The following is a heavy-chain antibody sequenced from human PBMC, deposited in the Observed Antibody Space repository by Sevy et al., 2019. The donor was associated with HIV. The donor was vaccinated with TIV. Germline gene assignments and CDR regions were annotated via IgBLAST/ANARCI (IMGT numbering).Heavy chain of an antibody. CDR3: ARDLHRGLSGSTSGY. D-gene: IGHD3-3*01. V-gene: IGHV3-11*01. CDR1: GFTFSDYY. Sequence: GGSLRLSCAASGFTFSDYYMSWIRQAPGKGLEWVSYISSSGSNIYYAVSVKGRFTVSRDNAKNSMYLQMNSLRAEDTALYYCARDLHRGLSGSTSGYWGQGTLVTVSS. CDR2: ISSSGSNI. J-gene: IGHJ4*02.